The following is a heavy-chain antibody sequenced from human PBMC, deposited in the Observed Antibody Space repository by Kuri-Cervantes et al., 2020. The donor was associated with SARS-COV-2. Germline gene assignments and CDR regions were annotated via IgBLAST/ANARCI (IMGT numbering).Heavy chain of an antibody. CDR1: GFTFSSYG. CDR2: ISYDGSNK. D-gene: IGHD6-19*01. CDR3: ARDGGIAVTAHFDY. J-gene: IGHJ4*02. V-gene: IGHV3-30*03. Sequence: LSLTCAASGFTFSSYGMHWVRQAPGKGLEWVAVISYDGSNKYYADSVKGRFTISRDNSENTLYLQMNSLRAEDTAVYYCARDGGIAVTAHFDYWGQGTLVTVSS.